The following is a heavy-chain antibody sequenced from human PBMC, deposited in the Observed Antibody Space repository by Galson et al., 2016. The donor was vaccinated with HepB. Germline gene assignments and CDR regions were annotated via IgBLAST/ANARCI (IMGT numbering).Heavy chain of an antibody. CDR3: ARDGPILAGFYIRHFFH. Sequence: SLRLSCAASGFTFSTYGMHWVRQAPGKGLEWVANIWFDGSNKNYGDSVKGRFTISRDNSMNTVYLEMNSLRAEDTAIFYCARDGPILAGFYIRHFFHWGPGTLVTVSS. CDR1: GFTFSTYG. CDR2: IWFDGSNK. J-gene: IGHJ4*02. D-gene: IGHD3-9*01. V-gene: IGHV3-33*01.